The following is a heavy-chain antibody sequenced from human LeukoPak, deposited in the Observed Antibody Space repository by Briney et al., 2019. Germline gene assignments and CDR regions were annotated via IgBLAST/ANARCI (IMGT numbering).Heavy chain of an antibody. CDR2: ISTGSRYI. D-gene: IGHD2-2*01. CDR3: ARADCSGSTCYLRRSWFDP. J-gene: IGHJ5*02. V-gene: IGHV3-21*06. Sequence: GGSLRLSCAASGFTLSNYDMNWVRQAPGKGLEWVSSISTGSRYIYYTDSLRGRFTISRDDAKNTLYLQMNSLRAEDTAVYYCARADCSGSTCYLRRSWFDPWGQGALVTVSS. CDR1: GFTLSNYD.